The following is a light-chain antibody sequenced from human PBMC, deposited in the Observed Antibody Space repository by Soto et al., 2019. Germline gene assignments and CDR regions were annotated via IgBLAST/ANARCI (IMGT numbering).Light chain of an antibody. V-gene: IGKV3-20*01. CDR1: QSVSSSY. CDR2: GAS. CDR3: QQYGSPPPMYI. Sequence: EIVLTQSPGTLSLSPGERATLSCRASQSVSSSYLAWYQQKPGQAPRLLIYGASSRATGIPDRFSGSGSGTDFPLTISRREPEDFAVYYCQQYGSPPPMYIFGQGTKLEIK. J-gene: IGKJ2*01.